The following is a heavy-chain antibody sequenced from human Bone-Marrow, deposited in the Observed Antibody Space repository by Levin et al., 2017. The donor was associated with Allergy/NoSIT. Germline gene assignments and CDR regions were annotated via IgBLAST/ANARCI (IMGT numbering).Heavy chain of an antibody. V-gene: IGHV4-59*01. Sequence: SETLSLTCTVSGTSITSYYWTWIRQSPGKGLEFIGCIYHSGSTNYNPSLKSRLTISVDTSKNQFSLRLNSVTAADTAVYYCARGTYYYYNSDNSLFWVDPWGQGTLVTVSS. CDR1: GTSITSYY. J-gene: IGHJ5*02. CDR2: IYHSGST. D-gene: IGHD3-22*01. CDR3: ARGTYYYYNSDNSLFWVDP.